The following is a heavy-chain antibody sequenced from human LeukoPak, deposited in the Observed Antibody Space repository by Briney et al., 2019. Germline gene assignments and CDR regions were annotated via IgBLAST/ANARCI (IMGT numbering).Heavy chain of an antibody. CDR1: GGTFSSYA. V-gene: IGHV1-69*05. CDR3: ARVGLPSYYMDV. Sequence: SVKVSCKASGGTFSSYAISWVRHAPVQGLEWMGGIIPIFGTANYAQKFQGRVTITTDESTSTAYMELSSLRSEDTAVYYCARVGLPSYYMDVWGKGTTVTVSS. J-gene: IGHJ6*03. CDR2: IIPIFGTA. D-gene: IGHD1-7*01.